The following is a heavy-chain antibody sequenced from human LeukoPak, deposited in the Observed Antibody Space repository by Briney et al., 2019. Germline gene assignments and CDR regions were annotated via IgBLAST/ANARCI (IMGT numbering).Heavy chain of an antibody. J-gene: IGHJ5*02. CDR1: GFTVSSNY. V-gene: IGHV3-53*01. CDR2: IYSGGST. Sequence: PGGSLRLSCAASGFTVSSNYMSWVRQAPGKGLEWVSVIYSGGSTYYADPVKGRFTISRDNSKNTLYLQMNSLRAEDTAVYYCARDYYDSSGQNWFDPWGQGTLVTVSS. D-gene: IGHD3-22*01. CDR3: ARDYYDSSGQNWFDP.